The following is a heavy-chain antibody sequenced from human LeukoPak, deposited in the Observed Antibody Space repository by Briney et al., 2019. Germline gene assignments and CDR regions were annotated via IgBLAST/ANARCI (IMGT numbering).Heavy chain of an antibody. CDR3: VRVRIAALRCSGGYFYY. CDR2: INPNFGKS. Sequence: SVKVSCKASGYTFSSYAISWVRQAPGQGLEWMGNINPNFGKSNYAQKFQGRVTITTDESTSTAYMELSSLRSEDTAVYYCVRVRIAALRCSGGYFYYWGQGALVTVSS. D-gene: IGHD6-6*01. CDR1: GYTFSSYA. J-gene: IGHJ4*02. V-gene: IGHV1-69*05.